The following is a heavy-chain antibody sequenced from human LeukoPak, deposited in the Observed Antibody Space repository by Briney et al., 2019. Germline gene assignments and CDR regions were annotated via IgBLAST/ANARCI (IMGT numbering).Heavy chain of an antibody. D-gene: IGHD3-9*01. CDR3: AGERYFDWFGSY. CDR1: GGSISSGSYY. V-gene: IGHV4-61*02. CDR2: IYTSGST. J-gene: IGHJ4*02. Sequence: SETLSLTCTVSGGSISSGSYYWSWIRQPAGKGLEWIGRIYTSGSTNYNPSLKSRVTISVDTSKNQFSLKLSSVTAADTAVYYCAGERYFDWFGSYWGQGTLVTVSS.